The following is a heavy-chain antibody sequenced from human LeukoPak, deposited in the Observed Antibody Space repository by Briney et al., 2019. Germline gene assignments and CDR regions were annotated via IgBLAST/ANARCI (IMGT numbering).Heavy chain of an antibody. D-gene: IGHD3-3*01. CDR3: ARASWDFWSGYTFDY. V-gene: IGHV5-51*01. J-gene: IGHJ4*02. Sequence: GESLKISCKGSGYSFTDYWIGWVRQMPGKGLEWMGIIYPGDSDTRYSPSFRGQVTISADKSISTAYLQWRSLKASDTAMYYCARASWDFWSGYTFDYWGQGTLVTVSS. CDR2: IYPGDSDT. CDR1: GYSFTDYW.